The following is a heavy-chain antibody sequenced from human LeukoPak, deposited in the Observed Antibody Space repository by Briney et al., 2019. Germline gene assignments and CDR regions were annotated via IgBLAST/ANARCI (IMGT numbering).Heavy chain of an antibody. D-gene: IGHD6-13*01. CDR3: AKGDSSPSSA. J-gene: IGHJ5*02. CDR2: ISYDRSNK. V-gene: IGHV3-30*18. CDR1: GFTFSSYG. Sequence: GGSLRLSCAASGFTFSSYGMHRVRQAPGKGLEWVAVISYDRSNKYYADSVKGRFTISRDNSKNTLYLQMNSLRAEDTAVYFCAKGDSSPSSAWGQGTLVTVSS.